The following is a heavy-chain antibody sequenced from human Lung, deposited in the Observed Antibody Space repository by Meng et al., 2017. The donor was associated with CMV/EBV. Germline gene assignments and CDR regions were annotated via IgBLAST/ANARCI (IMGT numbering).Heavy chain of an antibody. V-gene: IGHV4-39*07. CDR2: IYYNGNT. CDR1: GGSISSSSYY. D-gene: IGHD3-16*01. CDR3: AREGGASLFDY. J-gene: IGHJ4*02. Sequence: SETLSLXCTVSGGSISSSSYYWGWIRQPPGKGLEWIGSIYYNGNTYYNPSLKRRITISIDTSKNEFSLKVNSVTAADAAVYYCAREGGASLFDYWRQGTLVTVSS.